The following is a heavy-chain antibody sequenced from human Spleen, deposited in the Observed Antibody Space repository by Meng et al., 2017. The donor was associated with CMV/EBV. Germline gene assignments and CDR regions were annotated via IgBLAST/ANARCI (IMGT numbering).Heavy chain of an antibody. V-gene: IGHV3-15*01. CDR2: IRPKSDGATT. J-gene: IGHJ5*02. Sequence: SCAASGFTVSDAWMSWVRQVPGKGLEWVARIRPKSDGATTDYAASVRGRFIISRDDSENALDLQLNSLKTEDTGVYYCTIFNAAGTDWFDPWGQGTLVTVSS. D-gene: IGHD1-7*01. CDR1: GFTVSDAW. CDR3: TIFNAAGTDWFDP.